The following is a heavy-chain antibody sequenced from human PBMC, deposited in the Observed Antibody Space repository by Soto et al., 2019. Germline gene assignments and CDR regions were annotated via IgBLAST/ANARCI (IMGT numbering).Heavy chain of an antibody. CDR2: ISAYNGNT. Sequence: GASVKVSCKASGYTFTSYGISWVRQAPGQGLEWMGWISAYNGNTNYAQKLQGRVTMTTDTSTSTAYMELRSLRSDDTAVYYCARFIQYYDILTGYYFFDYWGQGTLVTVSS. J-gene: IGHJ4*02. CDR1: GYTFTSYG. CDR3: ARFIQYYDILTGYYFFDY. D-gene: IGHD3-9*01. V-gene: IGHV1-18*01.